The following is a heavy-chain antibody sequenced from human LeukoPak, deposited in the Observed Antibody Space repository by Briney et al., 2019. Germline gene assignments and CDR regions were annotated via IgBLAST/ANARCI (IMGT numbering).Heavy chain of an antibody. CDR2: INHSGST. CDR3: ARFSTFGGVIVRYYFDY. CDR1: GGSFSGYY. Sequence: SETLSLTCAVYGGSFSGYYWSWIRQPPGKGLEWIGEINHSGSTNYNPSLKSRVTISVDTSKNQFSLKLSSVTAADTAVYYCARFSTFGGVIVRYYFDYWGQGTLVTVSS. D-gene: IGHD3-16*02. V-gene: IGHV4-34*01. J-gene: IGHJ4*02.